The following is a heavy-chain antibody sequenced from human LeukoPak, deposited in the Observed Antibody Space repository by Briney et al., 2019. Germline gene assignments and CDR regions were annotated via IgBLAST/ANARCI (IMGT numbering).Heavy chain of an antibody. CDR3: ARVRGGSSWLEYFQH. CDR2: INPSGGST. J-gene: IGHJ1*01. CDR1: GYTFTSYY. Sequence: ASVKVSCKASGYTFTSYYMHWVRQAPGQGLEWMGIINPSGGSTSYAQKFQGRVTMIRDTSTSTVYMELSSLRSEDTAVYYCARVRGGSSWLEYFQHWGQGTLVTVSS. D-gene: IGHD6-13*01. V-gene: IGHV1-46*01.